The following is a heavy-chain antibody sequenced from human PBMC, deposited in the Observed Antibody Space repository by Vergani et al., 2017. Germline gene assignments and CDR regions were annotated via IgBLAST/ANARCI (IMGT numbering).Heavy chain of an antibody. CDR1: GFTFSSYA. CDR2: ISGSGGST. V-gene: IGHV3-23*01. J-gene: IGHJ6*02. CDR3: AKDGPGGYCSSTSCYTSRGYYYYGMDV. D-gene: IGHD2-2*02. Sequence: EVQLLESGGGLVQPGGSLRLSCAASGFTFSSYAMSWVRQAPGKGLEWVSAISGSGGSTYYADSVKGRFTISRDNSKNTLYLKMNSLRAEDTAVYYCAKDGPGGYCSSTSCYTSRGYYYYGMDVWGQGTTVTVSS.